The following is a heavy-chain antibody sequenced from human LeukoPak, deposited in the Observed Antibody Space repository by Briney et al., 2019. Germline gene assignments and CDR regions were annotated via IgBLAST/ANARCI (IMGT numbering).Heavy chain of an antibody. CDR2: IYPSASYI. D-gene: IGHD5-12*01. J-gene: IGHJ4*02. CDR1: VYTFDTYW. V-gene: IGHV5-51*01. Sequence: GESLKISGQSSVYTFDTYWIAWARHMPGKGLGWMGIIYPSASYIKYSPSFEGQVNLSADMSTSIAYLQWSSLKASDTAIYYCARFYGGYVGYYFDYWGQGTLVTVSS. CDR3: ARFYGGYVGYYFDY.